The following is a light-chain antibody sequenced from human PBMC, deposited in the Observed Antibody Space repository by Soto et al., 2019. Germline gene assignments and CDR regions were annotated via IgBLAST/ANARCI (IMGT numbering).Light chain of an antibody. J-gene: IGKJ5*01. CDR2: SAS. CDR3: QQLNSYPQT. Sequence: EIQVTQSSSSLYASVGDRISFTCQTSQTVMSWLAWYKQKPGKAPKIIVYSASTLQSGVPSRFRGSGSGPDFTLTISSLKPEDSETYFCQQLNSYPQTFGQGTRLEIK. V-gene: IGKV1-9*01. CDR1: QTVMSW.